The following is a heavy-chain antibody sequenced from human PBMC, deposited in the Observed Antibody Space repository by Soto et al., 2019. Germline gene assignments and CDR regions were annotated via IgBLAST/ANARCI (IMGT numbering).Heavy chain of an antibody. CDR2: IWYDGSNK. Sequence: GGSLRLSCAASGFTFSSYGMHWVRQAPGKGLEWVAVIWYDGSNKYYADSVKGRFTISRDNSKNTLYLQMNSLRAEDTAVYYCARDLLYSYGELTIDYWGQGTLVTVSS. CDR1: GFTFSSYG. CDR3: ARDLLYSYGELTIDY. V-gene: IGHV3-33*01. J-gene: IGHJ4*02. D-gene: IGHD5-18*01.